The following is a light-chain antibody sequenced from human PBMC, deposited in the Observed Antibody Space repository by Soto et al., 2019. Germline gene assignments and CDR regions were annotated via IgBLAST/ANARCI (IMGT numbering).Light chain of an antibody. CDR2: GAS. V-gene: IGKV3-20*01. J-gene: IGKJ5*01. CDR1: QSVGNSH. CDR3: QQYGSSPYT. Sequence: ETVLTQSPGTLYFSPGERATLSCRASQSVGNSHVAWYQQRRGQAPRLLIYGASSRATGIPDRFSGSGSGTDFTLTISRLEPEDFAVYYCQQYGSSPYTFGQGTRLENK.